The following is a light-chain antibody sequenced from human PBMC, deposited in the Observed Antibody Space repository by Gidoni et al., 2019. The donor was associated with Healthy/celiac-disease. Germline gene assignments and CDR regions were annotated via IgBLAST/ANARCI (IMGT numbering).Light chain of an antibody. CDR3: QQYGSSPPA. V-gene: IGKV3-20*01. Sequence: DIVLTQSPGTLSLSPGERATLPCRASQSVSSSYLAWYQQKPGQAPRLLIYGASSWATGIPDRFSGSGSGTDFTLTISRLEPEDFAVYYCQQYGSSPPAFGQGTKVEIK. CDR2: GAS. J-gene: IGKJ1*01. CDR1: QSVSSSY.